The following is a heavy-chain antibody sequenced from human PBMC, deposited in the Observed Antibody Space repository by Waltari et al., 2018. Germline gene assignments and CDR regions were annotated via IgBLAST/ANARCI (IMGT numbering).Heavy chain of an antibody. CDR1: EFTLSSSA. CDR3: ARDYCDRTNCHGMDV. CDR2: ISYNERNI. V-gene: IGHV3-30*04. J-gene: IGHJ6*02. Sequence: QVQLVESGGGVVQPGRSLRLSCAASEFTLSSSAMHWVRQAPGKGLEWVAVISYNERNIYYIDSVKGRFTISRDNSRKTLYLQMNSLRPEDTAVYYCARDYCDRTNCHGMDVWGQGTTVTVSS. D-gene: IGHD3-22*01.